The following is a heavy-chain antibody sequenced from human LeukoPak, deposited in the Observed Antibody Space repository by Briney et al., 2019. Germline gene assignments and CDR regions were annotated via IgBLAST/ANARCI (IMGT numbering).Heavy chain of an antibody. CDR1: GGTFSSYA. CDR3: ARISEVGATSDGDY. D-gene: IGHD1-26*01. V-gene: IGHV1-69*13. Sequence: GASVKVSCKASGGTFSSYAISWVRQAPGQGLEWMGGIIPIFGTANYAQKFQGRVTITADESTSTAYMELSSLRSEDTAVYYCARISEVGATSDGDYWGQGTLVTVSS. J-gene: IGHJ4*02. CDR2: IIPIFGTA.